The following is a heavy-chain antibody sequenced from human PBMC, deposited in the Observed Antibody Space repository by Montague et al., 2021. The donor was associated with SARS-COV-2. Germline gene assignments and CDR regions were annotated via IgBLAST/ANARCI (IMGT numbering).Heavy chain of an antibody. J-gene: IGHJ1*01. Sequence: SETLSLTCTVSGGSISNSVYYWGWVRQPPGKGLEWIGSIYYTGSTYYNPSLKSRLTISVDTPENQFSLNLRSMTAADTAVYYCARHPQHWGQGTLVTVSS. V-gene: IGHV4-39*01. CDR2: IYYTGST. CDR1: GGSISNSVYY. CDR3: ARHPQH.